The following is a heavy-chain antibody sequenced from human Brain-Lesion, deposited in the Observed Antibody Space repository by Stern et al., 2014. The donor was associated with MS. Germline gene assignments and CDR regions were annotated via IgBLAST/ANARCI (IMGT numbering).Heavy chain of an antibody. D-gene: IGHD2-15*01. V-gene: IGHV2-26*01. Sequence: QVPLKESGPVLVKPTEPLTLTSSASGFSLSNAAMGVSWIRQPPGKALECLAHLFSTGEKAYSTFMKSRLTISKDTSRSQVVLTMTNMDPVDTATYYCARMREYCSGGICFAGYYDSWGQGTLVTVSS. J-gene: IGHJ4*02. CDR3: ARMREYCSGGICFAGYYDS. CDR2: LFSTGEK. CDR1: GFSLSNAAMG.